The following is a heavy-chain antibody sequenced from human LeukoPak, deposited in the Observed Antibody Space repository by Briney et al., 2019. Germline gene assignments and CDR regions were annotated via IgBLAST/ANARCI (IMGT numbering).Heavy chain of an antibody. D-gene: IGHD6-19*01. CDR1: GFTFSRYA. V-gene: IGHV3-30-3*01. CDR3: ARTDISGWSRPLDC. Sequence: GGSLRLSCAASGFTFSRYALHWVRQAPGKRLEWVAVISSDGSNKYYAGSVEGRFTISRDNYNNTLLLQMNSLRAEDTAVYYCARTDISGWSRPLDCWGQGTLVTVSS. CDR2: ISSDGSNK. J-gene: IGHJ4*02.